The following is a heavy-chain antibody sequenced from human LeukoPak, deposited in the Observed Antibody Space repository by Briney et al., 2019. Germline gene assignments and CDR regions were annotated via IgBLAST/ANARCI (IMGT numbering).Heavy chain of an antibody. D-gene: IGHD3-22*01. CDR1: GYTFTAYY. J-gene: IGHJ5*02. V-gene: IGHV1-2*02. CDR3: ARDRVERPYYYDSSGYYGWWFDP. Sequence: GAPVKLSCKASGYTFTAYYIHWVRQAPGQGLEWMGWFNTDTGATNFAQTFLGRVTLTRDTSITTAYMEMNSLTSDDTAVYYCARDRVERPYYYDSSGYYGWWFDPWGQGTLVTVSS. CDR2: FNTDTGAT.